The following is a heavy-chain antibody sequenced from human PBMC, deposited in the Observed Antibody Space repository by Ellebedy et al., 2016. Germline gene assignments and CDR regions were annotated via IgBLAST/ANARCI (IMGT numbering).Heavy chain of an antibody. CDR3: ARDPFDDGFVDSFDI. CDR2: SYYSGST. Sequence: SETLSLTXTVSGGSISSYYWSWIRQPPGKGLEWIGYSYYSGSTHYNTSLKSRVTISVDTSKNQLSLKLSSVTAADTAVYYCARDPFDDGFVDSFDIWGQGTMVTVSS. CDR1: GGSISSYY. D-gene: IGHD2-2*03. J-gene: IGHJ3*02. V-gene: IGHV4-30-4*01.